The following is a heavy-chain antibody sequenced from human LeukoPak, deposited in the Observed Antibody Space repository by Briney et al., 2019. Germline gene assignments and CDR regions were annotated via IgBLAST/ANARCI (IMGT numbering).Heavy chain of an antibody. V-gene: IGHV1-46*01. CDR1: GYTFTGYY. Sequence: ASVKVSCKASGYTFTGYYMHWVRQAPGQGLEWMGIINPSGGRTSYAQKFQGRVTMTRDTSTSTVYMELSSLRSEDTAVYYCARDPSYYYGSGSYYDWGQGTLVTVSS. D-gene: IGHD3-10*01. CDR2: INPSGGRT. CDR3: ARDPSYYYGSGSYYD. J-gene: IGHJ4*02.